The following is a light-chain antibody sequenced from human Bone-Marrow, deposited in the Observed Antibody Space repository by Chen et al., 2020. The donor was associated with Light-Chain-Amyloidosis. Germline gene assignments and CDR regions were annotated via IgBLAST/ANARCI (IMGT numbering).Light chain of an antibody. CDR3: QSADSSGTYEVI. Sequence: SYELTQSPSVSVSPGQTARITCSGDDLPTKYAYWYQQKPGQAPVLVIHRDTERPSGISERFSGSSSGPTATLTISGVQAEDEADYHCQSADSSGTYEVIFGGGTKLTVL. CDR1: DLPTKY. CDR2: RDT. J-gene: IGLJ2*01. V-gene: IGLV3-25*03.